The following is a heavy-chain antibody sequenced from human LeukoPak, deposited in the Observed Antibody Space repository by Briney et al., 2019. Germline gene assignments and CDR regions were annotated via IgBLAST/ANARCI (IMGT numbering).Heavy chain of an antibody. D-gene: IGHD3-22*01. CDR2: INHSGST. CDR1: GGSFSGYY. J-gene: IGHJ4*02. CDR3: ARGSAGDSSGSYDY. V-gene: IGHV4-34*01. Sequence: SETLSLTCAVYGGSFSGYYWDWIHQPPGKGLEWIGEINHSGSTNYNPSLKNRVTVSVDTSKNQFSLKLSSVTAADTAVYYCARGSAGDSSGSYDYWGQGTLVTVSS.